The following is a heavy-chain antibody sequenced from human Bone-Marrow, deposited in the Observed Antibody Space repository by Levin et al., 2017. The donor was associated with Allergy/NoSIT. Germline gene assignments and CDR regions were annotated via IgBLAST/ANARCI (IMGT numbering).Heavy chain of an antibody. D-gene: IGHD2-8*01. Sequence: ASVKVSCKASGYTFTSYAMNWVRQAPGQGLEWMGWINANTGNPTYAQGFTGRFVFSLDTSVSTAYLQICSLKAEDTAVYYCARCTTREPGYCTNGVCYDTSCDAFDIWGQGTMVTVSS. CDR1: GYTFTSYA. CDR2: INANTGNP. J-gene: IGHJ3*02. CDR3: ARCTTREPGYCTNGVCYDTSCDAFDI. V-gene: IGHV7-4-1*01.